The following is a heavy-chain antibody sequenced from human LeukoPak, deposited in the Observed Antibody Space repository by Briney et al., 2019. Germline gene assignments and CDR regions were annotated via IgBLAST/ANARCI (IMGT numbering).Heavy chain of an antibody. CDR2: INDGNGDT. CDR3: TRDRGGTGDFDY. Sequence: ASVKVSCKASGYTFTNYVMHWVRRAPGQRPEWMGWINDGNGDTEYSQKFQGRVTIARDTSASTAYMELSSLRSEDTAVYYCTRDRGGTGDFDYWGQGTLVTVSS. V-gene: IGHV1-3*01. D-gene: IGHD1-1*01. J-gene: IGHJ4*02. CDR1: GYTFTNYV.